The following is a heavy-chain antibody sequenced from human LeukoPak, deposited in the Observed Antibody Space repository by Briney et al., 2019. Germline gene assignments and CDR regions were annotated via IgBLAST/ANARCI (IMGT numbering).Heavy chain of an antibody. CDR2: IYHSGST. D-gene: IGHD3-10*01. CDR1: GYSISSGYY. J-gene: IGHJ4*02. CDR3: AAGGWFGVYYFDY. V-gene: IGHV4-38-2*02. Sequence: SETLSLTCTVSGYSISSGYYWGWIRQPPGKGREWIGSIYHSGSTYYNPSLKSRVTISVDTYKNQFSLKLSSVAAAATAVYYCAAGGWFGVYYFDYWGQGTLVTVSS.